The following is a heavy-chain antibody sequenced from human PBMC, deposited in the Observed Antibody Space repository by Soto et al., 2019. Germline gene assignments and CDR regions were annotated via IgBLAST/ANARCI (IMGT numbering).Heavy chain of an antibody. D-gene: IGHD3-10*01. CDR1: GFTFSSYE. V-gene: IGHV3-48*03. J-gene: IGHJ3*02. CDR3: AIDRSTYYFSNDAFDI. CDR2: ISRSGSTI. Sequence: GGSLRLSCAASGFTFSSYEMNWVRQAPGKGLEWVSYISRSGSTIYYADSVKGRFTISRDNAKNSLYLQMNSLRAEDTAVYYCAIDRSTYYFSNDAFDIWGQGTMVTVSS.